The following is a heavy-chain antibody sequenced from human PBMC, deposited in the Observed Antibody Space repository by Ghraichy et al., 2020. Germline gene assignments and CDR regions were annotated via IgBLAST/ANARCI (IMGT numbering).Heavy chain of an antibody. J-gene: IGHJ4*02. CDR3: AMYYAGGGGRGY. V-gene: IGHV4-4*08. D-gene: IGHD3-3*01. CDR2: YTSGSI. Sequence: SQTLSLTCSVSGGSISNDHWSWIRQPPGKGLEWIGHYTSGSINYNPALKSRVSISADTSRNQFSLKVISVTAADTAVYYCAMYYAGGGGRGYWGQGTLVTVSS. CDR1: GGSISNDH.